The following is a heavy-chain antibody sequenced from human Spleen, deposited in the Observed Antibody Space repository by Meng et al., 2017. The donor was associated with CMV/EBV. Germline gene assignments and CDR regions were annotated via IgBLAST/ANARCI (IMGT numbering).Heavy chain of an antibody. CDR3: ARDHAWVADY. D-gene: IGHD7-27*01. CDR2: IKPNSGDT. CDR1: GYFFSDHF. Sequence: ASVKVSCKTSGYFFSDHFMHWVRQAPGQGLEWMGWIKPNSGDTNYAQNFQGRVTMTSDSSFNTAYMELSRLTSDDTAVYYCARDHAWVADYWGQGTLVTVSS. V-gene: IGHV1-2*02. J-gene: IGHJ4*02.